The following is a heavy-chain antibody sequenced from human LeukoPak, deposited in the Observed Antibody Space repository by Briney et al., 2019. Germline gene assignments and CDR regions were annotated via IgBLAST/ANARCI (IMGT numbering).Heavy chain of an antibody. CDR1: GFTFSSYG. V-gene: IGHV3-33*01. J-gene: IGHJ5*02. CDR2: IWYDGSNK. D-gene: IGHD6-19*01. Sequence: GRSLRLSCAASGFTFSSYGMHWVRQAPGKGLEWVAVIWYDGSNKYYADSVKGRFTISRDNSKNTLYLQMNSLRVEDTAVYYCARDRSSSGWFDPWGQGTLVTVSS. CDR3: ARDRSSSGWFDP.